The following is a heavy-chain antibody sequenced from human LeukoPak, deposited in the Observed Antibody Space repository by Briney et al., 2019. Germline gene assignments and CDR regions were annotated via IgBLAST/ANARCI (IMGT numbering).Heavy chain of an antibody. CDR3: AIFPDVDIVATISRG. CDR1: VYTLISYD. Sequence: GASVKVSRKASVYTLISYDINWVRQATGQGLEWMGCMNPNSGNTGYGQQFQGRVTMTSNTSISTAYMELSSLRSEDTAVYYCAIFPDVDIVATISRGWGQGTLVTVSS. D-gene: IGHD5-12*01. CDR2: MNPNSGNT. V-gene: IGHV1-8*01. J-gene: IGHJ4*02.